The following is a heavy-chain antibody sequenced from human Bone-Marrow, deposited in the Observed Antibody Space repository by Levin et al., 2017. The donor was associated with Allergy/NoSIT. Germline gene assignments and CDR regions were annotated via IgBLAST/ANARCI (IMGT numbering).Heavy chain of an antibody. D-gene: IGHD3-9*01. J-gene: IGHJ2*01. V-gene: IGHV3-7*03. CDR2: IKQDGSEK. CDR1: GFTFSSYW. CDR3: ASWGQLTVGPYYDILTHPPDWYFDL. Sequence: GGSLRLSCAASGFTFSSYWMSWVRQAPGKGLEWVANIKQDGSEKYYVDSVKGRFTISRDNAKNSLYLQMNSLRAEDTAVYYCASWGQLTVGPYYDILTHPPDWYFDLWGRGTLVTVSS.